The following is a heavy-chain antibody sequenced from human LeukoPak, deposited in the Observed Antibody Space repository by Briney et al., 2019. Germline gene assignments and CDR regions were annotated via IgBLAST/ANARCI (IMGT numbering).Heavy chain of an antibody. CDR2: INPNSGGT. CDR3: TRGSYYDSSGYSGVRLFDY. J-gene: IGHJ4*02. D-gene: IGHD3-22*01. CDR1: GYTFTGYY. V-gene: IGHV1-2*02. Sequence: ASVKVSCKASGYTFTGYYMHWVRQAPGQGLEWMGWINPNSGGTNYAQKFQGRVTMTSDTSINTAYMELSRLRSDDTALYYCTRGSYYDSSGYSGVRLFDYWGQGTPVTVPS.